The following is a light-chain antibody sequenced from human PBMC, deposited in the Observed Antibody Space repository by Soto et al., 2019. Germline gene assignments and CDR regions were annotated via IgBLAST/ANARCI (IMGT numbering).Light chain of an antibody. CDR3: QQYNDWPPNLT. Sequence: EIVMTQSPATLSVSPGERATLSCRASQSVRSNLAWYQQKPGQAPRIVIYGASARATGIPGRFSGSGSGTEFTLTISSLQSEDFAVYYCQQYNDWPPNLTFGGGTKVEIK. J-gene: IGKJ4*01. CDR1: QSVRSN. V-gene: IGKV3-15*01. CDR2: GAS.